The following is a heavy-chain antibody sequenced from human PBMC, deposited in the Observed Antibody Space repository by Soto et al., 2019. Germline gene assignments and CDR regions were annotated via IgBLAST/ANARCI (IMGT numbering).Heavy chain of an antibody. CDR3: AKAYYNAMDV. CDR1: GFTFDDYA. J-gene: IGHJ6*02. V-gene: IGHV3-9*01. Sequence: SLRLSCVASGFTFDDYAMHWVRQAPGKGLEWVSGISWNSGSIGYADSVKGRFTISRDNAKNSLYLQMNSLRAEDTALYYCAKAYYNAMDVWGQGTTVTVSS. CDR2: ISWNSGSI.